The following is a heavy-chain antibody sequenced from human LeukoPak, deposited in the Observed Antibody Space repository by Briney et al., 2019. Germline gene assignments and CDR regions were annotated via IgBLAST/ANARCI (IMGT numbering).Heavy chain of an antibody. V-gene: IGHV3-48*01. Sequence: GGSLRLSCAASGLTFSSHSMNWVRQAPGKGLEWVSHIRSTSRTTYYADSVKGRFTISRDDAKNSLYLQMNSLRGEDTAVYYCASWAGTTAGFSGPFDFWGLGTLVTVSS. D-gene: IGHD6-25*01. J-gene: IGHJ4*02. CDR1: GLTFSSHS. CDR2: IRSTSRTT. CDR3: ASWAGTTAGFSGPFDF.